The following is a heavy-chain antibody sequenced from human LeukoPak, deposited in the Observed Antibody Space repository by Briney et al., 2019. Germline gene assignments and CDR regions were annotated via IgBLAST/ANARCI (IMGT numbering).Heavy chain of an antibody. Sequence: GGSLRLSCAASGFTFSSYGMSWVRQAPGKGLEWVSYISSSGSTIYYADSVKGRFTISRDNAKNSLYLQMNSLRAEDTAVYYCARDRAVWEQWLARNDYWGQGTLVTVSS. CDR1: GFTFSSYG. CDR3: ARDRAVWEQWLARNDY. D-gene: IGHD6-19*01. CDR2: ISSSGSTI. V-gene: IGHV3-48*04. J-gene: IGHJ4*02.